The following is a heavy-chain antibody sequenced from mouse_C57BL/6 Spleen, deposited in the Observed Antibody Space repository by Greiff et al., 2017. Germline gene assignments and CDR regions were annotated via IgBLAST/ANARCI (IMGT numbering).Heavy chain of an antibody. CDR3: ARLYYSNYDYFDY. V-gene: IGHV1-72*01. J-gene: IGHJ2*01. Sequence: VQLQQPGAELVKPGASVKLSCKASGYTFTSYWMHWVKQRPGRGLEWIGRIDPNSGGTKYNEKFKSKATLPVDKPSSTAYMQLSSLTSEDSAVYDCARLYYSNYDYFDYWGQGTTLTVSS. D-gene: IGHD2-5*01. CDR2: IDPNSGGT. CDR1: GYTFTSYW.